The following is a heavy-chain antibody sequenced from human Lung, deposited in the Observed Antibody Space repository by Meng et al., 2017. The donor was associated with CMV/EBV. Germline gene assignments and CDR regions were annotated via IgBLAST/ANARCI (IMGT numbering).Heavy chain of an antibody. CDR3: AKDISFSMRGFFDY. Sequence: SXAASGFIFDDYAMHWVRQGPGKGLEWVSGISWNGGSRGYADSVKGRFTVSRDNAKNSLYLQMNSLRAEDTALYYCAKDISFSMRGFFDYWGQGTLVTVSS. CDR2: ISWNGGSR. J-gene: IGHJ4*02. V-gene: IGHV3-9*01. D-gene: IGHD1-26*01. CDR1: GFIFDDYA.